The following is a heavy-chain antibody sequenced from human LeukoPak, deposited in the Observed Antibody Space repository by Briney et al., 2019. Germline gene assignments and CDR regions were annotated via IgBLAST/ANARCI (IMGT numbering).Heavy chain of an antibody. CDR3: ARDGYSSGWAFDP. D-gene: IGHD6-19*01. Sequence: SETLSPTCTVSGGSISSGSYYWSWIRQPAGKGLEWIGRIYTSGSTKYNPSLKSRVTISIDTSKNQFSLKLSSVTATDTAVYYCARDGYSSGWAFDPWGQGTLVTVSS. V-gene: IGHV4-61*02. CDR2: IYTSGST. J-gene: IGHJ5*02. CDR1: GGSISSGSYY.